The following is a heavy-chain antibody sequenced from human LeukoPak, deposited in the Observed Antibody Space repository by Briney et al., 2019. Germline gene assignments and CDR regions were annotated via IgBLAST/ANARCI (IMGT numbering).Heavy chain of an antibody. J-gene: IGHJ4*02. Sequence: GGSLRRSCAASGFIFSNFAMTWVRQAPGKGLEWVSGISGRGARAYYADSVKGRFTISRDNSENTVYLEMNSLRVEDTAVYYCARDRTKSVIVVVIDYWGQGTLVTVSS. CDR3: ARDRTKSVIVVVIDY. CDR1: GFIFSNFA. V-gene: IGHV3-23*01. CDR2: ISGRGARA. D-gene: IGHD3-22*01.